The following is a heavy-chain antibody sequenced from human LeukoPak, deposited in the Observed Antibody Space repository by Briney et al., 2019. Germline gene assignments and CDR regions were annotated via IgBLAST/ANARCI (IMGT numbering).Heavy chain of an antibody. CDR1: GFTFSRYW. Sequence: GGSLRLSCAASGFTFSRYWMHWLRQGPGKGLVWVSRVSTDGSSSTYADSVKGRFTISRDNGKNTLYLQMNSLRAEDTAVYYCASYLTSTPSGMDVWGQGTTVIVSS. CDR2: VSTDGSSS. J-gene: IGHJ6*02. CDR3: ASYLTSTPSGMDV. V-gene: IGHV3-74*01. D-gene: IGHD2/OR15-2a*01.